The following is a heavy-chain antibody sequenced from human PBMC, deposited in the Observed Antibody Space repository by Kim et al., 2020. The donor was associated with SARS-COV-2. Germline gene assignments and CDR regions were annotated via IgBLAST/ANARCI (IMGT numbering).Heavy chain of an antibody. CDR1: GGSISSGGYY. CDR3: ARVGRITIFGVVTYFDY. D-gene: IGHD3-3*01. CDR2: IYYSGST. V-gene: IGHV4-31*03. Sequence: SETLSLTCTVSGGSISSGGYYWSWIRQHPGKGLEWIGYIYYSGSTYYNPSLKSRVSISVDTSKNQFSLKLSSVTAADTAVYYCARVGRITIFGVVTYFDYWGQGTLVTVSS. J-gene: IGHJ4*02.